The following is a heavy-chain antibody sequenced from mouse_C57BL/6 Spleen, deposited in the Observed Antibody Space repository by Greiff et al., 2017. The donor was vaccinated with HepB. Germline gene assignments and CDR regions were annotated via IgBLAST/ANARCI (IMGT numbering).Heavy chain of an antibody. CDR3: ARANYYYGSRRYFDV. Sequence: QVHVKQSGAELVKPGASVKISCKASGYAFSSYWMNWVKQRPGKGLEWIGQIYPGDGDTNYNGKFKGKATLTADKSSSTAYMQLSSLTSEDSAVYFCARANYYYGSRRYFDVWGTGTTVTVSS. J-gene: IGHJ1*03. V-gene: IGHV1-80*01. CDR2: IYPGDGDT. D-gene: IGHD1-1*01. CDR1: GYAFSSYW.